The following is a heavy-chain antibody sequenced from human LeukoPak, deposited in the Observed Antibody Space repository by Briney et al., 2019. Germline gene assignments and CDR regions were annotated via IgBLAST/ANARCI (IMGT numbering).Heavy chain of an antibody. D-gene: IGHD1-26*01. J-gene: IGHJ6*03. CDR2: ISAYNANT. Sequence: ASVKVSCKASGGTFSVNSITWVRQAPGQGLEWMGWISAYNANTNYAQNFQGSVTMTTDTSTSTAYMELRSLRSDDTAVYYCAREGDGVYYYMDVWGKGTTVTISS. CDR3: AREGDGVYYYMDV. CDR1: GGTFSVNS. V-gene: IGHV1-18*01.